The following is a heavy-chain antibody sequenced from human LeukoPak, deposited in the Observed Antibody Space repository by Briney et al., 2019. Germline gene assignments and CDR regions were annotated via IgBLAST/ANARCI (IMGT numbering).Heavy chain of an antibody. CDR1: GFTFSSYA. D-gene: IGHD3-10*01. V-gene: IGHV3-30*14. J-gene: IGHJ5*02. CDR3: ARDLRGSGSHMDWFDP. Sequence: GRSLRLSCAASGFTFSSYAMHWVRQAPGKGLEWVAVISYDGSNKYYADSVKGRFTISRDNSKNTLYLQMNSLRAEDTAVYYCARDLRGSGSHMDWFDPWGQGTLVTVSS. CDR2: ISYDGSNK.